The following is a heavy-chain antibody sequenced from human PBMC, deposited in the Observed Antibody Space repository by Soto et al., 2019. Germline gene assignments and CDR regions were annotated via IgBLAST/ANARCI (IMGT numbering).Heavy chain of an antibody. CDR1: GYTFTSYA. Sequence: GASVKVSCKASGYTFTSYAMHWVRQAPGQRLEWMGWINAGNGNTKYSQKFQGRVTITRDTSASTAYMELSSLRSEDTAVYYCARDSGSSGYRDAFDIWGQGTMVTVSS. D-gene: IGHD3-22*01. J-gene: IGHJ3*02. CDR2: INAGNGNT. V-gene: IGHV1-3*01. CDR3: ARDSGSSGYRDAFDI.